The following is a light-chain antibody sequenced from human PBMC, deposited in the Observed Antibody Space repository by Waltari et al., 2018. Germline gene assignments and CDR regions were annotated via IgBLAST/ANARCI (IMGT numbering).Light chain of an antibody. V-gene: IGKV4-1*01. CDR2: WTS. Sequence: IVMTQSPESLAVSLGETATIPCTSSQSILYTSNNKNYLAWYQQKPGQPPRLLIYWTSSRDSGVPDRFSGSGSGTDFTLTISSLQAEDVAVYYCQQNFDNPRTFGQGTRLEIK. CDR1: QSILYTSNNKNY. CDR3: QQNFDNPRT. J-gene: IGKJ2*01.